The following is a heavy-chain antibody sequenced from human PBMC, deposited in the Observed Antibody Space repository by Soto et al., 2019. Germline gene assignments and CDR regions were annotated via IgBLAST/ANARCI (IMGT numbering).Heavy chain of an antibody. V-gene: IGHV4-4*09. D-gene: IGHD2-15*01. Sequence: SETLSLSWGVCGGCIRSFSWRWIRQPPGRGLEWIGYIYNSGSTNYNPSLKSRATISVDTSKNQFSLTLTSVTAADTAVYYCERFHKYSEANWFDPWGQGTLVIVSS. CDR2: IYNSGST. J-gene: IGHJ5*02. CDR1: GGCIRSFS. CDR3: ERFHKYSEANWFDP.